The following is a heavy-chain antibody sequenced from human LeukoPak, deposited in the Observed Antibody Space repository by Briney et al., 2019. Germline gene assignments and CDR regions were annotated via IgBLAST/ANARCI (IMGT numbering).Heavy chain of an antibody. CDR2: INHSGST. Sequence: SETLSLTCAVYGGSFSGYYWSWIRQPPGKGLEWIGEINHSGSTNYNPSLKSRVTISVDTSNNQFSLKLSSVTAADTAVYYCAXXIVWGSYRYNWFDPWGQGTLVTVSS. CDR3: AXXIVWGSYRYNWFDP. J-gene: IGHJ5*02. V-gene: IGHV4-34*01. D-gene: IGHD3-16*02. CDR1: GGSFSGYY.